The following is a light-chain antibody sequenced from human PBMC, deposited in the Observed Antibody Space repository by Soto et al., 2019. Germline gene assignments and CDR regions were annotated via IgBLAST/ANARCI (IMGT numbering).Light chain of an antibody. V-gene: IGKV3-20*01. J-gene: IGKJ5*01. CDR1: QSVSSSY. Sequence: EIVLTQSPGTLSLSPGERATLSCRASQSVSSSYLAWYQQKPGQAPRLLIYGASSRHTGIPDRLSGSGSGTDFTLNISRLEPEDFAVYYCQQYGSSLFTVGQATRLEIK. CDR3: QQYGSSLFT. CDR2: GAS.